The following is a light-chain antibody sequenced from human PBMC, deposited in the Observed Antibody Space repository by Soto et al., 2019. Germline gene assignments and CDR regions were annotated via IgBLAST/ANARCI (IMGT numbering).Light chain of an antibody. CDR1: NIGSHS. CDR3: QVWDSSTYHVV. V-gene: IGLV3-21*02. J-gene: IGLJ2*01. Sequence: SYELTQPPSVSVAPGQTARISCGGNNIGSHSVHWYQRKPGQAPVLVVYDDSDRPSGIPERFSGSNSGNTATLTISRVEAGDEADYSCQVWDSSTYHVVFGGGTKVTVL. CDR2: DDS.